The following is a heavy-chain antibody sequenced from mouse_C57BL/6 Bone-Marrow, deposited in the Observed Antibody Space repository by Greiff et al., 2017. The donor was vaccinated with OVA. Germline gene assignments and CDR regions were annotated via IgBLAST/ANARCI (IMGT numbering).Heavy chain of an antibody. Sequence: VQLKESGPGLAKPSQTLSLTCSVTGYSITSDYWNWIRKFPGNKLEYMGYISYSGSTYYNPSLKSRISITRDTSKNQYYLQLNSVTTEDTATYYCARLGGYDGYYKDYFDYWGQGTTLTVSS. D-gene: IGHD2-3*01. J-gene: IGHJ2*01. CDR3: ARLGGYDGYYKDYFDY. CDR2: ISYSGST. V-gene: IGHV3-8*01. CDR1: GYSITSDY.